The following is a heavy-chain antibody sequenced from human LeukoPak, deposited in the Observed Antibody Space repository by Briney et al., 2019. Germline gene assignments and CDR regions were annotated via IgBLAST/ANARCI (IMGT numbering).Heavy chain of an antibody. CDR1: GGTFSSYA. D-gene: IGHD4-17*01. CDR3: ANRPYGDYRFDP. J-gene: IGHJ5*02. V-gene: IGHV1-69*01. CDR2: IIPIFGTA. Sequence: GASVKVSCKASGGTFSSYAISWVRQAPGQGLEWMGGIIPIFGTANYAQKFQGRVTITADESTSTAYMELSSLRSEDTAVYYCANRPYGDYRFDPWGQGTVVTVSS.